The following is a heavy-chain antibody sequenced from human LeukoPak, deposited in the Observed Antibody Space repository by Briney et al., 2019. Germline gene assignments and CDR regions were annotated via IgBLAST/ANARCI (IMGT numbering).Heavy chain of an antibody. Sequence: PSETLSLTCAVSGGSISYYYWSWIRQPPGKGLEWIGYIYYSGSTNYNPSLKSRVTISVNTSKNQFSLKLSSVTAADTAVYYCARARLGELSLNYWGQGTLVTVSS. CDR3: ARARLGELSLNY. CDR2: IYYSGST. CDR1: GGSISYYY. D-gene: IGHD3-16*02. V-gene: IGHV4-59*12. J-gene: IGHJ4*02.